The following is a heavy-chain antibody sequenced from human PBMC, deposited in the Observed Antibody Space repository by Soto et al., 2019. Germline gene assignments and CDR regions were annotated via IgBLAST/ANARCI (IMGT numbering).Heavy chain of an antibody. D-gene: IGHD4-17*01. V-gene: IGHV4-30-4*01. CDR3: VGTGTTDDY. Sequence: QVLLQESGPGLVKPSQTLSLTCTVSGASVTSGAYYWSCIRQPPGKGLEWIGYIYNNGGSYYNPSLKGRLTISIDTSKNHFSLKLKSVTASDTAIYSCVGTGTTDDYWGRGTLVTVSS. CDR1: GASVTSGAYY. J-gene: IGHJ4*02. CDR2: IYNNGGS.